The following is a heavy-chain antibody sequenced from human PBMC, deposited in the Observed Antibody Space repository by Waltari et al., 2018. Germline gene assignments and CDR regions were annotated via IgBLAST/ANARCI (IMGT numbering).Heavy chain of an antibody. CDR1: EFAFRDSW. D-gene: IGHD5-18*01. CDR3: ARKRGRGLTYGPFFYDY. CDR2: IKTDGSSK. J-gene: IGHJ4*02. V-gene: IGHV3-74*01. Sequence: EVQLLESGGGLVKPGGSLRLSCSAYEFAFRDSWMHWVRQAPGKGLVWISLIKTDGSSKIYADSVKGRFTISRDNANNTLYLQMNSLREEDTAIYYCARKRGRGLTYGPFFYDYWGRGTLVTVAS.